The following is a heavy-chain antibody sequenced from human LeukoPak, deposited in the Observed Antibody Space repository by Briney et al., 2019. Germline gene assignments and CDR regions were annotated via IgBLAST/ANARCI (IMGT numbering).Heavy chain of an antibody. Sequence: TGGSLRLSCAASGFTFSSYAMHWVRQAPGKGLEWVAVISYDGSNKYYADSVKGRFTISRDNSKNTLYLQMNSLRAEDTAVYYCARGMYYYDSSGTDYWGQGTLVTVSS. CDR3: ARGMYYYDSSGTDY. J-gene: IGHJ4*02. V-gene: IGHV3-30-3*01. D-gene: IGHD3-22*01. CDR1: GFTFSSYA. CDR2: ISYDGSNK.